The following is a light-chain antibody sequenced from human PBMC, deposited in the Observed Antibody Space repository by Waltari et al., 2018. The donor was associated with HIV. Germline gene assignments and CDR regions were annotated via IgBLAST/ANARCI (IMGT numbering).Light chain of an antibody. CDR1: SSTLGSNI. V-gene: IGLV1-44*01. J-gene: IGLJ3*02. CDR2: SNN. CDR3: AAWDDSLNAWV. Sequence: QSLLPQPPSASGTPRQRVRIPCSGSSSTLGSNIVTWYQQRPATPPNPLIYSNNQRPAGVPDRFSGSKSGTSSSLSISGLQSEDEADYYCAAWDDSLNAWVFGGGTKLTVL.